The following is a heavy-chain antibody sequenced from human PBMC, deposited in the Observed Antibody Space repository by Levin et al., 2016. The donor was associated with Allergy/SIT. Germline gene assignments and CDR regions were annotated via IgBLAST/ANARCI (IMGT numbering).Heavy chain of an antibody. J-gene: IGHJ5*02. CDR2: IIPILGIA. D-gene: IGHD4-17*01. V-gene: IGHV1-69*04. CDR3: ARDRDTYGDARVWFDP. Sequence: SVKVSCKASGGTFSSYAISWVRQAPGQGLEWMGRIIPILGIANYAQKFQGRVTITADKSTSTAYMELSSLRAEDTAVYYCARDRDTYGDARVWFDPWGQGTLVTVSS. CDR1: GGTFSSYA.